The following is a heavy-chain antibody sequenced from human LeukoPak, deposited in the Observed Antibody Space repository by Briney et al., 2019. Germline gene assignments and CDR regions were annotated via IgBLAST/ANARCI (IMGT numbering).Heavy chain of an antibody. CDR1: GGSISSSSYY. J-gene: IGHJ4*02. D-gene: IGHD6-19*01. CDR3: ARPPSYARDRGWRDY. V-gene: IGHV4-39*07. Sequence: SETLSLTCTVSGGSISSSSYYWGWIRQPPGKGLEWIGEINHSGSTNYNPSLKSRVTISVYTSKNQFSLKLSSVTAADTAVYYCARPPSYARDRGWRDYWGQGTLVTVSS. CDR2: INHSGST.